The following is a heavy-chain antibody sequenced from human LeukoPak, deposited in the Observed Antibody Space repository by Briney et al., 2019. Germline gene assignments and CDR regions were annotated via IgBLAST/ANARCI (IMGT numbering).Heavy chain of an antibody. Sequence: SETLSLTCNVSGASISSDYWSWIRQSPGKGLEWIGYIHDSGSTNYNPSLKSRVTMSVDTSKNQFSLKLSSVTAADTAVYYCARGPYTIYGDYVFINWFDPWGQGTLVTVSS. CDR2: IHDSGST. V-gene: IGHV4-59*01. J-gene: IGHJ5*02. CDR1: GASISSDY. D-gene: IGHD4-17*01. CDR3: ARGPYTIYGDYVFINWFDP.